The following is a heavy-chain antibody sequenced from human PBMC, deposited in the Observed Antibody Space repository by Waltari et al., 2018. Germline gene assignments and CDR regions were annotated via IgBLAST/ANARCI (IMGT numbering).Heavy chain of an antibody. D-gene: IGHD3-22*01. V-gene: IGHV3-33*06. Sequence: QVQLVESGGGVVQPGRSLRLSCAASGFSFGTHGMPWFRQVPGKGLEWVAHIWSDGNDKYYADSVTGRFTISRDNSKNTLYLQMNSLRAEDTAVYYCAKDYDSSGYYPPQSGYFDYWGQGTLVIVSS. J-gene: IGHJ4*02. CDR3: AKDYDSSGYYPPQSGYFDY. CDR2: IWSDGNDK. CDR1: GFSFGTHG.